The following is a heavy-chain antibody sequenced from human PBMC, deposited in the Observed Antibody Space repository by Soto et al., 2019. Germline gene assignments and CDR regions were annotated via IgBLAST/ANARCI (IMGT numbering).Heavy chain of an antibody. CDR2: IHYSGST. CDR3: ARGRXSRTEYCGIYSCAWFDP. CDR1: GGPISSYY. Sequence: SETLSLTCTVSGGPISSYYWTWIRQPPGKGLEWIGYIHYSGSTDYTPSLKSRVTISLDTSKNQFSHRLSSVNAADTAVYYCARGRXSRTEYCGIYSCAWFDPWGRGTLVTVSS. V-gene: IGHV4-59*01. D-gene: IGHD2-21*01. J-gene: IGHJ5*02.